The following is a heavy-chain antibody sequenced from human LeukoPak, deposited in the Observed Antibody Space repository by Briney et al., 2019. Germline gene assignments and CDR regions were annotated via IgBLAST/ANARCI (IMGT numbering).Heavy chain of an antibody. CDR1: GFNVNTYR. V-gene: IGHV3-48*01. Sequence: PGGSLRLSCAASGFNVNTYRMNWVRQAPGKGLEWIAYIHSDSDTIYYADSVKGRFTISRDNAKKSLFLQMNSLRVEDTAVYYCVTGYGSWDYYMHVWGKGTTVTVSS. J-gene: IGHJ6*03. CDR2: IHSDSDTI. CDR3: VTGYGSWDYYMHV. D-gene: IGHD3-10*01.